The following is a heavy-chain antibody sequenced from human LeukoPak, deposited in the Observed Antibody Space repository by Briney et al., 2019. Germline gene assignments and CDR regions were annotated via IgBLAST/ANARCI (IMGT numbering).Heavy chain of an antibody. CDR2: IYYSGST. V-gene: IGHV4-39*01. J-gene: IGHJ4*02. CDR1: GGSISSSSYY. CDR3: ARLGPYYDFWSGYLPVDY. Sequence: RSSETLSLTCTVSGGSISSSSYYWGWIRQPPGKGLEWIGNIYYSGSTYYNPSLKSRITISVDTSKNQFSLKLNSMTAADTAVYYCARLGPYYDFWSGYLPVDYWGQGTLVTGSS. D-gene: IGHD3-3*01.